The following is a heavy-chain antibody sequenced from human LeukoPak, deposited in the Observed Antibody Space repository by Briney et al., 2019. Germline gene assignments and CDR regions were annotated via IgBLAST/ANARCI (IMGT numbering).Heavy chain of an antibody. Sequence: GGSLRLSCAASGFTVSSNYMSWVRQAPGKGVEWVSSISISSNYIYYTDSLKGRFTISRDNAKNSLYLQMNSLRAEDTAVYYCASAIKYYYDSSGPNFDYWGQGTLVTVSS. CDR2: ISISSNYI. CDR1: GFTVSSNY. CDR3: ASAIKYYYDSSGPNFDY. D-gene: IGHD3-22*01. J-gene: IGHJ4*02. V-gene: IGHV3-21*01.